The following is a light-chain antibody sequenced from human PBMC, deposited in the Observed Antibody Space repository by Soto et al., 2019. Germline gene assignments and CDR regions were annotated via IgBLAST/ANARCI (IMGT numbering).Light chain of an antibody. CDR2: DVS. CDR1: SSDVGGYNY. J-gene: IGLJ1*01. CDR3: SSYTSSSTLYV. Sequence: QSALTQPASVSGSPGQSITISCTGTSSDVGGYNYVSWYQQHPGKVPKLMIYDVSNRPSGVSNRFSGSKSGNMASLTISGLQAEDEADYYCSSYTSSSTLYVFGTGTKLTVL. V-gene: IGLV2-14*01.